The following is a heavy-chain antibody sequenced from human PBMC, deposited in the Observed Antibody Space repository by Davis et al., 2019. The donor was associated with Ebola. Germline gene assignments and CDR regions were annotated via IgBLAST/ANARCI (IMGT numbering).Heavy chain of an antibody. CDR2: IYSGAGSST. D-gene: IGHD3-10*01. CDR3: ASRTYGSGSN. J-gene: IGHJ4*02. Sequence: GGSLRLSCAASGFTVSSNYMTWVRQAPGKGLEWVSIIYSGAGSSTYYADSVKGRFTISRDNSRSTLYLQMNSLRADDTAVYYCASRTYGSGSNWGQGTLVTVSS. CDR1: GFTVSSNY. V-gene: IGHV3-53*01.